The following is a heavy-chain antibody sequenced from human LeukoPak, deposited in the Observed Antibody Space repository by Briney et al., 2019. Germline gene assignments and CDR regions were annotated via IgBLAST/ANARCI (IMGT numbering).Heavy chain of an antibody. CDR3: ASHFIAVAGTRPDY. D-gene: IGHD6-19*01. CDR2: INPNSGGT. V-gene: IGHV1-2*02. CDR1: GYTFTSYG. Sequence: ASVKVSCKASGYTFTSYGISWVRQAPGQGLDWMGWINPNSGGTNYAQKFQGRVTMTRDTSISTAYMELSRLRSDDTAVYYCASHFIAVAGTRPDYWGQGTLVTVSS. J-gene: IGHJ4*02.